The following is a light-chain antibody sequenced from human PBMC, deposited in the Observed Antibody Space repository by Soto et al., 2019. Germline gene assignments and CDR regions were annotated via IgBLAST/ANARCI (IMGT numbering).Light chain of an antibody. CDR2: GAS. V-gene: IGKV3-20*01. J-gene: IGKJ4*01. CDR1: QSVSSSS. Sequence: EVVLTQSPGTLSLSPGGRATLSCRASQSVSSSSSAWYQQKPGQAPRLLIYGASSRATGIPDRFSGSGSGTDFTLTISRLEPEDFAVYYCQQYGSSPLTFGGGTKVEI. CDR3: QQYGSSPLT.